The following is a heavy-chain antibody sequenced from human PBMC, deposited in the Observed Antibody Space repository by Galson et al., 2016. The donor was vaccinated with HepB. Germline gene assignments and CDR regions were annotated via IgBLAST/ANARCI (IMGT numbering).Heavy chain of an antibody. CDR3: ARDDDDSNYVVGRNWFDS. J-gene: IGHJ5*01. V-gene: IGHV1-69*13. CDR2: IIPLFGTT. D-gene: IGHD4-11*01. CDR1: GGTFSSYG. Sequence: SVKVSCKASGGTFSSYGISWVRQAPGQGLEWMGGIIPLFGTTNYAQKFQGRVTITADESTSTAYMELSSLRSEDTAVYYCARDDDDSNYVVGRNWFDSWGQGTLVTVSS.